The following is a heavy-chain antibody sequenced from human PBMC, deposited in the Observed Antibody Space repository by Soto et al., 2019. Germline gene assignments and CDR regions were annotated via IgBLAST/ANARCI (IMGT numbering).Heavy chain of an antibody. D-gene: IGHD5-12*01. CDR3: AKTRLYDNNDYHRDGFDV. V-gene: IGHV3-23*01. J-gene: IGHJ3*01. CDR2: ISGDGSAT. Sequence: EVKLLESGGGLVQPGESLRLSCAASVFRFWTYSMSWVRQAPGKGLEWVSGISGDGSATSYADSLKGRFTVSRDNSKDTLLLQMNTLRVEDTAVYYCAKTRLYDNNDYHRDGFDVWGPGTAVTVS. CDR1: VFRFWTYS.